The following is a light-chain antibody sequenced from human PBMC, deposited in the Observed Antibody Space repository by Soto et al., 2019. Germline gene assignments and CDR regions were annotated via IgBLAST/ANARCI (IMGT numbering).Light chain of an antibody. CDR3: PQDNDRLPPVT. V-gene: IGKV3-15*01. J-gene: IGKJ4*01. CDR1: QSGSSN. CDR2: GAS. Sequence: DIILTQSPATVSVSPGERATLSCRASQSGSSNLAWYQHKVGQAPRLLIYGASTRVTGVPPSFSGSGSGTDLYLTISYLRAEDVAIYYCPQDNDRLPPVTFGGGTKVEI.